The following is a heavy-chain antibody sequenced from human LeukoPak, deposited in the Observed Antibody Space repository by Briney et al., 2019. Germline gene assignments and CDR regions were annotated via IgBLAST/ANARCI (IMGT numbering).Heavy chain of an antibody. CDR3: ARGGWFGEVDAFDI. D-gene: IGHD3-10*01. Sequence: SETLSLTCTVSGGSISSYYRSWSRQPPGKGLEWIGYIYYSGSTNYNPSLKSRATISVDTSKNQFSLKLTSVTAADTAMYYCARGGWFGEVDAFDIWGQGKMVTVSS. CDR1: GGSISSYY. CDR2: IYYSGST. J-gene: IGHJ3*02. V-gene: IGHV4-59*01.